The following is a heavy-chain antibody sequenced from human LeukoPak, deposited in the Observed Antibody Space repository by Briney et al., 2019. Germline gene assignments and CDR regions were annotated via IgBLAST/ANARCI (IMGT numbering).Heavy chain of an antibody. V-gene: IGHV4-59*01. Sequence: SETLSLTCTVSGGSISSYYWSWIRQPPGKGLEWIGYIFYTGSTNYNPSLKSRVTISVLTSKNRFSLKLSSVTAADTAIYYCATLTGGDDAFDIWGQGTMVTVSS. CDR1: GGSISSYY. CDR3: ATLTGGDDAFDI. CDR2: IFYTGST. D-gene: IGHD4-23*01. J-gene: IGHJ3*02.